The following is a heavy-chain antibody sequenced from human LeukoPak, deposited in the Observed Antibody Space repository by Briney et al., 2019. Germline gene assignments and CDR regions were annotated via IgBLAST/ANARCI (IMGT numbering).Heavy chain of an antibody. CDR3: ARSLTVTTRPAGY. Sequence: ASVKVSCKASGYTFTSYDINWVRQATGQGLEWMGRMGPNSGNSEYAQKFQGRVTMTRNTSISTAYMELSGLRSEDTAIYYFARSLTVTTRPAGYWGQGTLVTVSS. CDR2: MGPNSGNS. V-gene: IGHV1-8*01. D-gene: IGHD4-17*01. J-gene: IGHJ4*02. CDR1: GYTFTSYD.